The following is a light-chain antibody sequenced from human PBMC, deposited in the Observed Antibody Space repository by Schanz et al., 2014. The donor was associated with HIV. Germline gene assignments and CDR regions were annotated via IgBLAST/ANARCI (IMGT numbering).Light chain of an antibody. J-gene: IGKJ5*01. V-gene: IGKV2-30*01. CDR3: MQGTHWPPVT. Sequence: DVVMTQSPLSLSVTLGQPASLSCRSTQSLVYGAGNTRLVWFHQRPGQSPRRLIFGVSNRDSGVPDRFSGSGSGNDFTLMISRVAPEDVEVYYCMQGTHWPPVTFGQGTRLEIK. CDR1: QSLVYGAGNTR. CDR2: GVS.